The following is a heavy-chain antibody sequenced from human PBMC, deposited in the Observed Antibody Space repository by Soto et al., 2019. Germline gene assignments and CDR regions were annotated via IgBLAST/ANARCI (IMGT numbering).Heavy chain of an antibody. Sequence: ASVKVSCKASGYTFTSYYMHWVRQAPGQGLEWMGIINPSGGSTSYAQKFQGRVTMTRDTSTSTVYMELSSLRSEDTAVYYCARDSRRWNPSGGGMDVWGQGTKVTVYS. J-gene: IGHJ6*02. CDR2: INPSGGST. CDR1: GYTFTSYY. V-gene: IGHV1-46*01. CDR3: ARDSRRWNPSGGGMDV. D-gene: IGHD1-1*01.